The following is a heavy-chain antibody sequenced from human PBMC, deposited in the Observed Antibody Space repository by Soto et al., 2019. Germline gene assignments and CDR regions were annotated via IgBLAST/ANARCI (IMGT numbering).Heavy chain of an antibody. CDR2: IIPIFGTA. V-gene: IGHV1-69*13. J-gene: IGHJ6*02. Sequence: ASVKVSCKASGGTFSSYAISWVRQAPGQGLEWMGGIIPIFGTANYAQKFQGRVTITADESTSTAYMELSSLRSEDTAVYYCARGVGVTWAYYYGMDVWGQGTTVTVSS. CDR1: GGTFSSYA. D-gene: IGHD2-21*02. CDR3: ARGVGVTWAYYYGMDV.